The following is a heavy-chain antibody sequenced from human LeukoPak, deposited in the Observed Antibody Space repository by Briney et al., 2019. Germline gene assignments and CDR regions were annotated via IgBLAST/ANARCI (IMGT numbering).Heavy chain of an antibody. D-gene: IGHD4-17*01. J-gene: IGHJ6*02. CDR1: GFTVSSNY. V-gene: IGHV3-53*04. CDR2: IYSGGST. CDR3: ARGGDYGDYYYYGMDV. Sequence: GGSLRLSCAASGFTVSSNYMSWVRQAPGKGLEWVSVIYSGGSTYYADSVKGRFTISRHNSKNTLYLQMNSLRAEDAAVYYCARGGDYGDYYYYGMDVWGQGTTVTVSS.